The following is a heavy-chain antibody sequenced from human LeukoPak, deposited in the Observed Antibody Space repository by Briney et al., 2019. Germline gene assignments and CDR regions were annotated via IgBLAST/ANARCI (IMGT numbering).Heavy chain of an antibody. CDR1: GFTFSNYA. D-gene: IGHD6-19*01. Sequence: GRSLRLSCAASGFTFSNYAMHWVRQGPGKGLEWVAVISYDVSNKYYADSVKGRFTVSRDNSKNTLYLQMNSLRAEDTAVYYCARVYSAWDYWGQGTLVTVSS. CDR2: ISYDVSNK. J-gene: IGHJ4*02. CDR3: ARVYSAWDY. V-gene: IGHV3-30*04.